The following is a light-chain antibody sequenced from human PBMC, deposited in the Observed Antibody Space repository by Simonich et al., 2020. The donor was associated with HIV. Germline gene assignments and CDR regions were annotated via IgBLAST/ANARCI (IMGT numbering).Light chain of an antibody. CDR1: SSNIGAGYD. CDR3: QSYDSSLSAVV. V-gene: IGLV1-40*01. Sequence: QSVLTQPPSVSGAPGQRVTISCTGSSSNIGAGYDVHWYQQLPGTTPNLLIDDNTNRPSGVPDRFSGSKSGTSASLAITGLQAEDEADYYCQSYDSSLSAVVFGGGTKLTVL. CDR2: DNT. J-gene: IGLJ2*01.